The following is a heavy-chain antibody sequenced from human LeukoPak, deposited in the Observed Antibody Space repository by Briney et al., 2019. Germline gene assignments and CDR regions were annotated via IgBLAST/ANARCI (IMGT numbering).Heavy chain of an antibody. CDR1: GFTFTNAW. CDR3: AKVLSTSAYGGSD. D-gene: IGHD5-12*01. V-gene: IGHV3-23*01. CDR2: ISGNGGYT. J-gene: IGHJ4*02. Sequence: GGSLRLSCSASGFTFTNAWMSWVRQAPGKGLEWVSSISGNGGYTYYADSVKGQFTISRDNSKNTLYLQMNSLRAEDTAIYYCAKVLSTSAYGGSDWGQGTLVTVSS.